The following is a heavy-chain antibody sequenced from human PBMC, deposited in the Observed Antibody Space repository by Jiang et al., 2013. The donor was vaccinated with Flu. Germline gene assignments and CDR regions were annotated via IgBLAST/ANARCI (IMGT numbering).Heavy chain of an antibody. CDR3: AQAYIAYYGMDV. CDR1: TVSSNY. Sequence: TVSSNYMSWVRQAPGKGLEWVSVIYSGGSTYYADSVKGRFTISRDNSKNTLYLQMNSLRAEDTAVYYCAQAYIAYYGMDVWGQGTTVTVSS. D-gene: IGHD5-12*01. J-gene: IGHJ6*02. CDR2: IYSGGST. V-gene: IGHV3-66*01.